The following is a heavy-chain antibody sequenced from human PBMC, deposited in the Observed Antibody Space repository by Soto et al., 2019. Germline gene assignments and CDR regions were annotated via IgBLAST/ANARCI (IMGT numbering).Heavy chain of an antibody. D-gene: IGHD2-21*01. Sequence: EVQLVESGGGLVQPGGSLRLSCAASGFTFSSYDMHWVRQATGKGLEWVSAIGTAGDTYYPGSVKGRFTISRENAKNSLYLQMNSLRAGDTAVYYCARGPRGEDYFDYWGQGTLVTVSS. V-gene: IGHV3-13*01. J-gene: IGHJ4*02. CDR1: GFTFSSYD. CDR2: IGTAGDT. CDR3: ARGPRGEDYFDY.